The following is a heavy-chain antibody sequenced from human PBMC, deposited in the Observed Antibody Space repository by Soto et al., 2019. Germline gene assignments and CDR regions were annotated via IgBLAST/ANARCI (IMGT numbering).Heavy chain of an antibody. D-gene: IGHD3-3*01. CDR2: IYYSGIT. Sequence: PSETLSLTCTVSGGFISSSSYYWGWIRQPPGEELEWIGSIYYSGITYYNPSLKSRVSLSVDTSKNQFSLKLSSVTAADTAVYYCARTENYDFWSGYYLEYYQQWGQGTLVTVPQ. CDR1: GGFISSSSYY. V-gene: IGHV4-39*01. CDR3: ARTENYDFWSGYYLEYYQQ. J-gene: IGHJ1*01.